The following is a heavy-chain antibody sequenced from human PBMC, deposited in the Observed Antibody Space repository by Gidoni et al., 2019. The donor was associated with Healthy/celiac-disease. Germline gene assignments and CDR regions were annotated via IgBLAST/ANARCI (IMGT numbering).Heavy chain of an antibody. J-gene: IGHJ3*02. CDR1: AFTFSSYG. CDR3: ATTGRDDAFDI. D-gene: IGHD3-9*01. Sequence: QVQLVESGGGVVQPGRSLRLSCAASAFTFSSYGMHWVRQAPGKGLEWVAVISYDGSNKYYADSVKGRFTISRDNSKNTLYLQMNSLRAEDTAVYYCATTGRDDAFDIWGQGTMVTVSS. V-gene: IGHV3-30*03. CDR2: ISYDGSNK.